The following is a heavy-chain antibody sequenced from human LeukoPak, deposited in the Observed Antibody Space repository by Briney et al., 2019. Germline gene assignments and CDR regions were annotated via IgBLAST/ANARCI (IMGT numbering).Heavy chain of an antibody. D-gene: IGHD3-16*02. CDR2: IYYSGST. J-gene: IGHJ4*02. V-gene: IGHV4-61*01. CDR1: GGSVSSGSYY. Sequence: PSETLSLTCTVSGGSVSSGSYYWSWIRQPPGKGLEWIGYIYYSGSTNYNPSLKSRVTISVDTSKNQFSLKLSSVTAADTAVYYCARLGTDDYVWGSYRIYFDYWGQGTLVTVSS. CDR3: ARLGTDDYVWGSYRIYFDY.